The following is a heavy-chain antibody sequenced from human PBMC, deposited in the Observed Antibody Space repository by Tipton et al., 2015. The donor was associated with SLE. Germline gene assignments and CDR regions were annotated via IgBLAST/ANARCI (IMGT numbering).Heavy chain of an antibody. D-gene: IGHD1-26*01. CDR1: GGSVSSSHYY. Sequence: TLSLTCTVSGGSVSSSHYYWGWIRQPPGKGLEWIGYISQSGSTKYNASLKSRVTISADTSKNHFSLRLTSVTAADTAVYYCARGPVGAIPFDYWGQGALITVSS. CDR3: ARGPVGAIPFDY. CDR2: ISQSGST. V-gene: IGHV4-61*03. J-gene: IGHJ4*02.